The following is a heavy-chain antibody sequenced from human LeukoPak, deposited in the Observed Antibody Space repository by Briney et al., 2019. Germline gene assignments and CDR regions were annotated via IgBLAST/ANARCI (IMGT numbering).Heavy chain of an antibody. CDR1: GCTFSNYW. D-gene: IGHD2-2*01. J-gene: IGHJ5*02. V-gene: IGHV3-74*01. Sequence: GGALRLSCAASGCTFSNYWMHWVRQAPGKGLVGVSRINSDGSRTEYADSVKGRFTISRDNAKNTLYLQMNSLSAEDTAVYYCARVPYCSSTSCFSWFDPWGQGTLVTVSS. CDR3: ARVPYCSSTSCFSWFDP. CDR2: INSDGSRT.